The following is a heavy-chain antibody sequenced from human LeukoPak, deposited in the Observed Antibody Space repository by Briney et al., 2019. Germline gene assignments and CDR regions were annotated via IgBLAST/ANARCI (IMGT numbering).Heavy chain of an antibody. V-gene: IGHV4-4*07. CDR3: ARVADSYGYGYFDH. CDR1: ARSISSYY. J-gene: IGHJ4*02. CDR2: INTSGRT. D-gene: IGHD5-18*01. Sequence: SPTLSLTCTVPARSISSYYWRWIRQPARKGLEWIGCINTSGRTNYTPSLKLRVTMSVDTSQMQFSLKLSSVTAADTAVYYCARVADSYGYGYFDHWGQGTLVTVSS.